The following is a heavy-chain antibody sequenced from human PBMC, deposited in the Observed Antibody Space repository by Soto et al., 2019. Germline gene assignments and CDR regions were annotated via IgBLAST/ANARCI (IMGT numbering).Heavy chain of an antibody. CDR3: ARVGGGRYYYYYYYMDV. Sequence: GGSLRLSCAASGFTFSSYGMHWVRQAPGKGLEWVAVIWYDGSNKYYADSVKGRFTISRDNSKNMLYLQMNSLRAEDTAVYYCARVGGGRYYYYYYYMDVWGKGTTVTVSS. CDR2: IWYDGSNK. CDR1: GFTFSSYG. V-gene: IGHV3-33*01. J-gene: IGHJ6*03. D-gene: IGHD2-15*01.